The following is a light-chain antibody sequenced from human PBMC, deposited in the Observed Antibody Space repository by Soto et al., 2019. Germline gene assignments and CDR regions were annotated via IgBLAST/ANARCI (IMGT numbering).Light chain of an antibody. CDR1: SSNIGRNT. CDR2: RND. Sequence: QSVLTQPPSASATPGQRVTVSCSGSSSNIGRNTVNWYQQLPGTAPKLLIYRNDQRPSGVSDRFSGSKSATSASLAISALPSEDEADYYCAAWDDSLYGYVFGTGTKVTV. CDR3: AAWDDSLYGYV. V-gene: IGLV1-44*01. J-gene: IGLJ1*01.